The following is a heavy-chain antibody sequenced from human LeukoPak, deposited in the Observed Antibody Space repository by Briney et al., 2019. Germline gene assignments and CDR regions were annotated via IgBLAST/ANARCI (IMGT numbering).Heavy chain of an antibody. D-gene: IGHD2-2*01. CDR2: IYYSGST. J-gene: IGHJ5*02. Sequence: SETLSLTCTVSGGSVSSGSYYWSWIRQPPGKGLEWIGYIYYSGSTNYNLSLKSRVTISVDTSKNQFSLKLSSVTAADTAVYYCARAPIVVVPAARETAVGWFDPWGQGTLVTVSS. CDR3: ARAPIVVVPAARETAVGWFDP. V-gene: IGHV4-61*01. CDR1: GGSVSSGSYY.